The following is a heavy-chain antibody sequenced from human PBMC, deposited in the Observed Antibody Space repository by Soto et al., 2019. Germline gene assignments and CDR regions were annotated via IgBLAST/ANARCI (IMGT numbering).Heavy chain of an antibody. D-gene: IGHD2-2*02. Sequence: GGSLRLSCTASGFRFGDYLISWFRQAPGKGLEWVGFIRRKAYGATTMYGASVRGRFTISRDDSKTVAYLQMNSLKTEDTAIYYCTRQTLYTWHPHSGPFDIWGPGTVVTV. CDR2: IRRKAYGATT. CDR3: TRQTLYTWHPHSGPFDI. V-gene: IGHV3-49*03. J-gene: IGHJ3*02. CDR1: GFRFGDYL.